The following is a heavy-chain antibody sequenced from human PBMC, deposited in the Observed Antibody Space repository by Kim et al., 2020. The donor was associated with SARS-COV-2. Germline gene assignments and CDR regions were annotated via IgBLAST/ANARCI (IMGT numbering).Heavy chain of an antibody. V-gene: IGHV3-11*01. J-gene: IGHJ4*02. CDR3: ARVPWAVAGTPLDF. Sequence: ADPVKGRFTISRDNAKNSLYLQMNSLRVEDTAIYYCARVPWAVAGTPLDFWGQGTLVTVSS. D-gene: IGHD6-19*01.